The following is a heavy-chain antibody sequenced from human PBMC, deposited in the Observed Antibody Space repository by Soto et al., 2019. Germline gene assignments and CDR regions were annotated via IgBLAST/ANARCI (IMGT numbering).Heavy chain of an antibody. J-gene: IGHJ3*01. V-gene: IGHV6-1*01. CDR2: TYYRSKWFH. CDR1: GDSVSRDSTS. Sequence: SQPLSLSGAISGDSVSRDSTSWNWVRQSGSRGVEWLGRTYYRSKWFHLYAASVNSRITINPDTSKNQFSLELNSMTPQDTAVYYCASGNALDVWGQGTVVTVSS. CDR3: ASGNALDV.